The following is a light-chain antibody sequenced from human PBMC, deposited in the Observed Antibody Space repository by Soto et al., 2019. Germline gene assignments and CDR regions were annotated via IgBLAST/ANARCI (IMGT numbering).Light chain of an antibody. CDR2: GAS. Sequence: EIVMTQSPGTLSVSTEEGATLSCRASQSVDRNLAWYQQKPGQAPRLLIYGASTRPTGIPDRFSGSGSGTEFSLTISSLQSEDFATFYCQQYNGYSRTFGQGTKVEI. CDR1: QSVDRN. V-gene: IGKV3D-15*01. J-gene: IGKJ1*01. CDR3: QQYNGYSRT.